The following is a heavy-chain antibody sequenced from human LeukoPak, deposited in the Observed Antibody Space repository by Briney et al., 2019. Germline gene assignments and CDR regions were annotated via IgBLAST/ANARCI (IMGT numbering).Heavy chain of an antibody. CDR3: AREDRYCTGGSCYA. CDR2: IFTSGST. D-gene: IGHD2-15*01. Sequence: PSETLSLTCTVSGGSISSGSYYWSWIRQPAGKGLEWVGRIFTSGSTNYNPSLKSRVSISLDTSKSQFSLKLSSVTAADTAVYYCAREDRYCTGGSCYAWGQGTLVTVSS. J-gene: IGHJ5*02. CDR1: GGSISSGSYY. V-gene: IGHV4-61*02.